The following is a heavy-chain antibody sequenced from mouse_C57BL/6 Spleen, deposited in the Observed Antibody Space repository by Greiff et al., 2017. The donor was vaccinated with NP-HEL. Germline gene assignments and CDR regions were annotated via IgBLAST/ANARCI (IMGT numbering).Heavy chain of an antibody. Sequence: VQLQQSGPELVKPGASVKISCKASGYTFTDYYMNWVKQSHGKSLEWIGDINPNNGGTSYNQKFKGKATLTVDKSSSTAYMELRSLTSEDSAVYYCARSNWDVGAYWGQGTLVTVSA. CDR3: ARSNWDVGAY. J-gene: IGHJ3*01. CDR1: GYTFTDYY. D-gene: IGHD4-1*01. CDR2: INPNNGGT. V-gene: IGHV1-26*01.